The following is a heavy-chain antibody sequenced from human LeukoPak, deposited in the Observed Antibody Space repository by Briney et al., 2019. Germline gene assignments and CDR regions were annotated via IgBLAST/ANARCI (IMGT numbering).Heavy chain of an antibody. CDR2: IDHGGNP. CDR1: GDSINNTYF. CDR3: VRAVRYHDDSGYPDS. D-gene: IGHD3-22*01. Sequence: PSETLSLTCDVFGDSINNTYFWGWVRWPPGKGLQWIGSIDHGGNPYFDSSLKGRVYLSVDTSKNQFSLTLTPVTDADAAIDHCVRAVRYHDDSGYPDSWGRGTLVIVSA. J-gene: IGHJ4*02. V-gene: IGHV4-38-2*01.